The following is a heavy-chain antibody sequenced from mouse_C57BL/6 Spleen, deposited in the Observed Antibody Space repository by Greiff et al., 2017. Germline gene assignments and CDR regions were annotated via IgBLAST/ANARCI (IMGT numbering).Heavy chain of an antibody. J-gene: IGHJ1*03. Sequence: EVQLVESGGGLVQPKGSLKLSCAASGFTFNTYAMHWVRQAPGKGLAWVARIRSKSSNYATYYADSVKDRFTISRDDSQSMLYLQMNNLKTEDTAMYYCVSERWLLSHWYFDVWGTGTTVTVSS. CDR2: IRSKSSNYAT. CDR3: VSERWLLSHWYFDV. D-gene: IGHD2-3*01. CDR1: GFTFNTYA. V-gene: IGHV10-3*01.